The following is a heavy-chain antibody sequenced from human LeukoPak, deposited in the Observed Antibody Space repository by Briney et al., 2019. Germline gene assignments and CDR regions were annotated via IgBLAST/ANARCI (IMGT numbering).Heavy chain of an antibody. D-gene: IGHD6-6*01. CDR1: GGSISSYY. J-gene: IGHJ3*02. Sequence: SETLSLTCTVSGGSISSYYWSWIRQPAGKGLEWIGRIYTSGSTNYNPSLKSRVTMSVDTSKNQFSLKLSSVTAADTAVYYCATGGGDSSSSGVDAFDIWGQGTMVTVSS. V-gene: IGHV4-4*07. CDR3: ATGGGDSSSSGVDAFDI. CDR2: IYTSGST.